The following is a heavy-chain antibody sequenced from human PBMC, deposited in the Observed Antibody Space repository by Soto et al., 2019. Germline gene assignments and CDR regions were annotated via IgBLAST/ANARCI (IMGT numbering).Heavy chain of an antibody. Sequence: QVQLVESGGGVVQPGRYLRLSCAASGFTFSSYGMHWVRQAPGKGLEWVAVIWYDGSNKYYADSVKGRFTISRDNSKNTLYLQMNSLRAEDTAVYYCARGTEYSSSFHFDYWGQGTLVTVSS. J-gene: IGHJ4*02. V-gene: IGHV3-33*01. D-gene: IGHD6-13*01. CDR3: ARGTEYSSSFHFDY. CDR1: GFTFSSYG. CDR2: IWYDGSNK.